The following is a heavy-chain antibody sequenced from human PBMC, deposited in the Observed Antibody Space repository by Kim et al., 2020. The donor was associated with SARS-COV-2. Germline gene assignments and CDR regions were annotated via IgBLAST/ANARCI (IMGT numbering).Heavy chain of an antibody. CDR2: IATAGDT. CDR3: AREGGSSSAPGNYSYGMDV. CDR1: GFTFSSYD. Sequence: GGSLRLSCAASGFTFSSYDMHWVRQATGKGLEWVSAIATAGDTYYPGSVKGRFTISRENAKNSLYLQMNSLEAGDTAVYYCAREGGSSSAPGNYSYGMDVWGQRGTVTDSS. J-gene: IGHJ6*01. D-gene: IGHD6-13*01. V-gene: IGHV3-13*04.